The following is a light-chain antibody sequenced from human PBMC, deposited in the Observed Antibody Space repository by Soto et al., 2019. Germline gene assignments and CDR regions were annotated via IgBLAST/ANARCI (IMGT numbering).Light chain of an antibody. CDR1: SSNIGSNT. J-gene: IGLJ2*01. V-gene: IGLV1-44*01. Sequence: QPVLTQPPSASGTPGQRVTISCSGSSSNIGSNTVNWYQQLPGTAPKVLIYSNNQRPSGVPGRFSGSKSGTSASLAISGLQSEDETDYYCAAWDDSLNGVVFGGGTKLTVL. CDR3: AAWDDSLNGVV. CDR2: SNN.